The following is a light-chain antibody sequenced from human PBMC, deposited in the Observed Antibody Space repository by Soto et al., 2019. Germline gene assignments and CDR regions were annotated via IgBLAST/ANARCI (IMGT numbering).Light chain of an antibody. V-gene: IGKV3-11*01. CDR3: QQRKSWPRT. CDR2: AAI. CDR1: QSVGTY. J-gene: IGKJ1*01. Sequence: EILLTQSPSTLSMSPGARPTLSYRASQSVGTYLAWYQQKPGQAPRLVIYAAISRDRGIPARFSGGGSGTDFTLTISSLEPEDFAVYYCQQRKSWPRTFGQGTKVDI.